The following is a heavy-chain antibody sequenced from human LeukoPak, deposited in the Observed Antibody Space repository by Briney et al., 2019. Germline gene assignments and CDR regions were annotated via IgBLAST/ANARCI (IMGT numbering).Heavy chain of an antibody. V-gene: IGHV3-30*18. CDR3: AKGYSSSWVFDY. CDR2: ISYAGNNK. Sequence: GGSLRLSCAASGFTFSSYCMHWVRQAPGKGLEWVAVISYAGNNKYYADSVKGRFTISRDNSNNTLYLQMNSLRAEDTAVYYCAKGYSSSWVFDYWGQGTLVTVSS. CDR1: GFTFSSYC. J-gene: IGHJ4*02. D-gene: IGHD6-13*01.